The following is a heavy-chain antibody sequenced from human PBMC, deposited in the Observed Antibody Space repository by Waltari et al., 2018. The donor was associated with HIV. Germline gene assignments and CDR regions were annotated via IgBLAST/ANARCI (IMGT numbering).Heavy chain of an antibody. D-gene: IGHD2-8*02. CDR1: GFTFRDYY. Sequence: QVQLVESGGGLVKPGGSLRLSCAASGFTFRDYYMSWIRQAPGKGLEGLSYSRGGGNTIYYAVSVKGRFTISRDNAKNALYLQMNSLRAEDTAVYYWARDRGGTGGWFDPWGQGTLVTVSS. V-gene: IGHV3-11*01. CDR3: ARDRGGTGGWFDP. CDR2: SRGGGNTI. J-gene: IGHJ5*02.